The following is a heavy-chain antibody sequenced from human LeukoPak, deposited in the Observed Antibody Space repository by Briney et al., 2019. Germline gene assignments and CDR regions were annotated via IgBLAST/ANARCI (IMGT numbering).Heavy chain of an antibody. D-gene: IGHD4-17*01. CDR3: ARGSRYGDYPYYCDF. Sequence: GGSLRLSCAASGFTFGSYGMHWVRQAPGKGLDWVPFVRYDGNNPYYSASVKGRFTISRDNSKNTVLLQMNNLRLEDAAVYYCARGSRYGDYPYYCDFWGQGTLVTVSS. J-gene: IGHJ4*02. V-gene: IGHV3-30*02. CDR2: VRYDGNNP. CDR1: GFTFGSYG.